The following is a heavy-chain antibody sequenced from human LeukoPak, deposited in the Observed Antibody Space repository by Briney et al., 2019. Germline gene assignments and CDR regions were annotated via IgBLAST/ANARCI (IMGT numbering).Heavy chain of an antibody. V-gene: IGHV3-48*01. Sequence: GGSLRLSCAASGFTFSIYSMSWARQAPGKGLERVSYISSSSSTINYADSVKGRFTISRDDAKNSLYLQINSLRAEDTAVYYCAKNGAVSGYADYWGQGTLVTVSS. CDR1: GFTFSIYS. J-gene: IGHJ4*02. CDR3: AKNGAVSGYADY. D-gene: IGHD6-19*01. CDR2: ISSSSSTI.